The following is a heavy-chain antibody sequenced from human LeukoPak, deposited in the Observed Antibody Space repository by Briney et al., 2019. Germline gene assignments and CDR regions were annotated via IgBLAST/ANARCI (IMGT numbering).Heavy chain of an antibody. CDR2: INPDGSEK. CDR3: AKEGRQWLVRRRVPFDY. CDR1: GFTFRTSW. D-gene: IGHD6-19*01. V-gene: IGHV3-7*01. Sequence: GGSLRLSCGASGFTFRTSWMNWVRQAPGKGLEWVASINPDGSEKYSVDSVKGRFTISRDNAKNSLYLQMNSLRAEDTAVYYCAKEGRQWLVRRRVPFDYWGQGTLVTVSS. J-gene: IGHJ4*02.